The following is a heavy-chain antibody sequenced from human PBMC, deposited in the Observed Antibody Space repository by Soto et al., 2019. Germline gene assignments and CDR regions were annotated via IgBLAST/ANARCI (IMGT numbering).Heavy chain of an antibody. CDR3: ARDDEYSGNGMDV. V-gene: IGHV3-33*01. D-gene: IGHD3-10*01. J-gene: IGHJ6*02. CDR1: EFTFSNYG. Sequence: QVQLVESGGGVVQPGRSLRLCCAASEFTFSNYGMHWVRQAPGKGLEWVAVILNDGSNRYHADSVKDRFTISRDNSKNTLYLQMNSLRAEDMAVYYCARDDEYSGNGMDVWGQGTTVTVS. CDR2: ILNDGSNR.